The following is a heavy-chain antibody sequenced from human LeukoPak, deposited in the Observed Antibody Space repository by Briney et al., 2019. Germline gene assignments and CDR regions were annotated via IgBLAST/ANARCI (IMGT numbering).Heavy chain of an antibody. CDR3: AGGLLGCRGGSCYPTDY. Sequence: GGSLRLSCAASGFTLSSYAMHWVRQAPGEGLEWVAVVSDDGNNKYYVDSVKGRFTISRDNPQNTLYLQMDSLRAEDTAVYYCAGGLLGCRGGSCYPTDYWGQGTLVTVSS. D-gene: IGHD2-15*01. CDR2: VSDDGNNK. CDR1: GFTLSSYA. J-gene: IGHJ4*02. V-gene: IGHV3-30*04.